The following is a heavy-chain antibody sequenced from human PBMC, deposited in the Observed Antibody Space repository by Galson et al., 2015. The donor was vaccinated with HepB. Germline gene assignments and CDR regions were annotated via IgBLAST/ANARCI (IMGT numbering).Heavy chain of an antibody. CDR2: IWYDGSNK. V-gene: IGHV3-33*01. CDR1: GFTFSSYG. Sequence: SLRLSCAASGFTFSSYGMHWVRQAPGKGLEWVAVIWYDGSNKYYADSVKGRFTISRDNSKNTLYLQMNSLRAEDTAVYYCARVEKRGSYFDYWGQGTLVTVSS. CDR3: ARVEKRGSYFDY. J-gene: IGHJ4*02. D-gene: IGHD1-26*01.